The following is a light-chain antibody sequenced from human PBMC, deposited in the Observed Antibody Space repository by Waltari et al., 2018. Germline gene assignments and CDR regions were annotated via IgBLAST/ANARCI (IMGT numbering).Light chain of an antibody. V-gene: IGKV3-11*01. CDR2: ETS. CDR3: QLGSNWPPTFT. Sequence: EIVLTQSPATLSLSPGERATLSCRVSQSIGTYLAWYQQKPGQAPRLLIYETSNRATAIPARFSGSGSGTDFTLTISSLEPEDFAVYYCQLGSNWPPTFTFGPGARLDVK. J-gene: IGKJ3*01. CDR1: QSIGTY.